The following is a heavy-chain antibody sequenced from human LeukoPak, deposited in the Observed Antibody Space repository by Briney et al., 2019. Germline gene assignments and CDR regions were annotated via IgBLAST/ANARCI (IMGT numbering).Heavy chain of an antibody. V-gene: IGHV1-24*01. D-gene: IGHD6-19*01. J-gene: IGHJ4*02. Sequence: ASVKVSCKVSGCTLTELSMHWVRQALGKGLEWMGGFDPEDGETIYAQKFQGRVTMTEDTSTDTAYMELSSLRSEDTAVYYCATGGSGWYDLPYFDYWGQGTLVTVSS. CDR1: GCTLTELS. CDR3: ATGGSGWYDLPYFDY. CDR2: FDPEDGET.